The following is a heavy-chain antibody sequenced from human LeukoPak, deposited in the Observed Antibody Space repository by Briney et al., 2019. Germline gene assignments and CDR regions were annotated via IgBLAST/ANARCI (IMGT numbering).Heavy chain of an antibody. CDR2: IYYSGST. CDR1: GYSISSGYY. Sequence: SETLSLTCTVSGYSISSGYYWGWIRQPPGKGLEWIGSIYYSGSTYYNPSLKSRVTISVDTSKNQFSLKLSSVTAADTAVYYCARGRGAPGEYYYYYMDVWGKGTTVTISS. V-gene: IGHV4-38-2*02. CDR3: ARGRGAPGEYYYYYMDV. J-gene: IGHJ6*03. D-gene: IGHD3-10*01.